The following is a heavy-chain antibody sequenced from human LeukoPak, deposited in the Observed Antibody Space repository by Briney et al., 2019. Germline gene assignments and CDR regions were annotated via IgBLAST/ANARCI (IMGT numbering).Heavy chain of an antibody. D-gene: IGHD2/OR15-2a*01. J-gene: IGHJ6*03. CDR1: GGSISSYY. Sequence: SETLSLTCTVSGGSISSYYWSWIRRPPGEGLEWIGYIYYSGSTNYNPSLKSRVTISVDTSKNQFSLKLSSVTAADTAVYYCARASFGDPGYMDVWGKGTTVTISS. CDR3: ARASFGDPGYMDV. V-gene: IGHV4-59*01. CDR2: IYYSGST.